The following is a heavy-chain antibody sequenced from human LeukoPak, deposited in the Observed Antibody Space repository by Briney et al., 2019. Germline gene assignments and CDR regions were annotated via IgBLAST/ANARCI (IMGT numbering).Heavy chain of an antibody. Sequence: GGSLRLSCAASGFTFNNYGMRWVRQAPGMGLEWVSTISGSGDATYYADSVKGRFTISRDNSKNTLFLQTNSLTAEDTAVYYCAKAGPYYSGSWGQGTLVTVSS. CDR2: ISGSGDAT. CDR1: GFTFNNYG. CDR3: AKAGPYYSGS. V-gene: IGHV3-23*01. J-gene: IGHJ4*02.